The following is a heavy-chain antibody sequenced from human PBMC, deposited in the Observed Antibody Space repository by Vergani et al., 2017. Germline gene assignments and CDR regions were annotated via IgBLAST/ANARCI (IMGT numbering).Heavy chain of an antibody. CDR3: ARGTGYVPYYYYVMDV. CDR1: GYSFTSYW. Sequence: EVQLVQSGAEVKKPGESLRISCKGSGYSFTSYWISWVRQMPGKGLEWMGRIDPSDSYTNYSPSFQGHVTISADKSISTAYLQWSSLKASDTAMYYCARGTGYVPYYYYVMDVWGQGTTVTVSS. J-gene: IGHJ6*02. V-gene: IGHV5-10-1*01. CDR2: IDPSDSYT. D-gene: IGHD3/OR15-3a*01.